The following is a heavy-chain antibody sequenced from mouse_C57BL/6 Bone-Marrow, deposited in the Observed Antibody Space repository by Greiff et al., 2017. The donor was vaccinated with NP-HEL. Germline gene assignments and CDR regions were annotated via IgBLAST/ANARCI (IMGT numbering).Heavy chain of an antibody. J-gene: IGHJ2*01. V-gene: IGHV1-76*01. Sequence: VQLVESGAELVRPGASVKLSCKASGYTFTDYYINWVKQRPGQGLEWIARIYPGSGNTYYIEKFKGKATLTAEKSSSTAYMQLSSLTSENSAVYFCARRGGYDYLDYWGQGTTLTVSS. CDR2: IYPGSGNT. D-gene: IGHD2-3*01. CDR3: ARRGGYDYLDY. CDR1: GYTFTDYY.